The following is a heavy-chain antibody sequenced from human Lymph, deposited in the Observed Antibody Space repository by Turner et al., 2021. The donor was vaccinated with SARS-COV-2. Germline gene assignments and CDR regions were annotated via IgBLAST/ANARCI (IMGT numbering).Heavy chain of an antibody. CDR1: GFTFSSSS. Sequence: HVQLLESGGGVVQPGRSLRLSCAASGFTFSSSSMHRVRQARGKGLEWVAGISYDGSNKDYADSVKGRFTISRDNSKNTLYLQMNSLRAEDTAVYYCARDTGGQVDVWGQGTTVTVSS. J-gene: IGHJ6*02. V-gene: IGHV3-30-3*01. D-gene: IGHD2-8*02. CDR2: ISYDGSNK. CDR3: ARDTGGQVDV.